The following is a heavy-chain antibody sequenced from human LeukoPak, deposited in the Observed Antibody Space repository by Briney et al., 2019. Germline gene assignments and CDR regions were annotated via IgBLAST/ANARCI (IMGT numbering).Heavy chain of an antibody. V-gene: IGHV3-73*01. CDR3: ARVGIYGDYNRYFDY. Sequence: GGSLRLSCAASGFTFSGSAMHWVRQASGKGLEWVGRIRSKANSYATAYAASVKGRFTISRDDSKNTAYLQMNSLRAEDTALYYCARVGIYGDYNRYFDYWGQGTLVTVSS. J-gene: IGHJ4*02. D-gene: IGHD4-17*01. CDR1: GFTFSGSA. CDR2: IRSKANSYAT.